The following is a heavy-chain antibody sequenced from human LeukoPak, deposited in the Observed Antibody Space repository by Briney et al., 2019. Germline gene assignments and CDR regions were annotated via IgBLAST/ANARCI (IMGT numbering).Heavy chain of an antibody. CDR3: ARLEIAAAGNRWFDP. V-gene: IGHV4-39*07. D-gene: IGHD6-13*01. CDR2: IYYSGST. Sequence: SETLSLTCTVSGGSISSSSYYWGWIRQPPGKGLEWIGNIYYSGSTYYNPSLESRVTMSLDTSKNQFSLKLSSVTAADTAVYYCARLEIAAAGNRWFDPWGQGTLVTVSS. J-gene: IGHJ5*02. CDR1: GGSISSSSYY.